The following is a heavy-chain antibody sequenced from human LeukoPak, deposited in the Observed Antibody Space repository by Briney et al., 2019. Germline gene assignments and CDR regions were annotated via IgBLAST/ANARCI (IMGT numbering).Heavy chain of an antibody. J-gene: IGHJ4*02. Sequence: ASVKVSCTASGYTFTGYYMHWVRQAPGQGLEWMGWINPNSGGTNYAQKFQGWVTMTRDTSISTAYMELSRLRSNDTAVYYCARDLGAGYGFDYWGQGTLVTVSS. CDR2: INPNSGGT. CDR3: ARDLGAGYGFDY. D-gene: IGHD5-18*01. V-gene: IGHV1-2*04. CDR1: GYTFTGYY.